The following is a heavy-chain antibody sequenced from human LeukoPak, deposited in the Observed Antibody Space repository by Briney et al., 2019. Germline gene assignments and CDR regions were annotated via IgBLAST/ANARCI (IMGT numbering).Heavy chain of an antibody. Sequence: GGSLRLSCAASGFTFSSYGMNWVRQAPGKGLEWVSSISSSSSYIYYADSVKGRFTISRDNAKNSLYLQMNSLRAEDTAVYYCARDKGFVVVPAAIDYWGQGTLVTVSS. D-gene: IGHD2-2*01. J-gene: IGHJ4*02. CDR1: GFTFSSYG. V-gene: IGHV3-21*01. CDR2: ISSSSSYI. CDR3: ARDKGFVVVPAAIDY.